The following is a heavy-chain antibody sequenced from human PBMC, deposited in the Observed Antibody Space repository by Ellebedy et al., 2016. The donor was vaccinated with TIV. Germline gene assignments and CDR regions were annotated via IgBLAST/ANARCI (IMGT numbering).Heavy chain of an antibody. J-gene: IGHJ4*02. CDR3: AKDLGIERQWGFDY. V-gene: IGHV3-30-3*01. D-gene: IGHD1-26*01. Sequence: GESLKISCAASGFTFSSYAMDWVRQAPGKGLEWVAVISYDGSIKVYADSVEGRFTISRDNSNNTLWLQMSGLRTEDTARYFCAKDLGIERQWGFDYWGQGTLVTVSS. CDR1: GFTFSSYA. CDR2: ISYDGSIK.